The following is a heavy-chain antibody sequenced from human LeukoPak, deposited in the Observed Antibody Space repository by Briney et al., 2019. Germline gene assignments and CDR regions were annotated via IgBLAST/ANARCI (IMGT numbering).Heavy chain of an antibody. CDR2: ISAYNGNT. J-gene: IGHJ4*02. Sequence: ASVKVSCKASGGTFSSYAISWVRQAPGQGLEWMGWISAYNGNTNYAQKLQGRVTMTTDTSTSTAYMELRSLRSDDTAVYYCARDLSSSPDYWGQGTLVTVSS. D-gene: IGHD6-19*01. CDR3: ARDLSSSPDY. CDR1: GGTFSSYA. V-gene: IGHV1-18*01.